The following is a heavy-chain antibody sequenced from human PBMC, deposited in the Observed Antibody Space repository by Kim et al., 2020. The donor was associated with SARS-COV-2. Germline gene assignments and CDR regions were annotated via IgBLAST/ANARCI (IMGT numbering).Heavy chain of an antibody. CDR2: ISWNSGSI. Sequence: GGSLRLSCAASGFTFDDYAMHWVRQAPGKGLEWVSGISWNSGSIGYADSVKGRFTISRDNAKNSLYLQMNSLRAEDTALYYCAKERGGRITMIVVGAFDIWGQGTMVTVSS. CDR1: GFTFDDYA. D-gene: IGHD3-22*01. V-gene: IGHV3-9*01. J-gene: IGHJ3*02. CDR3: AKERGGRITMIVVGAFDI.